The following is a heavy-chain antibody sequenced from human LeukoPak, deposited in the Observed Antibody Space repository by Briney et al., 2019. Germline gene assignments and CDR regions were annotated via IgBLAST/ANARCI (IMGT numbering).Heavy chain of an antibody. CDR3: ARSITMVRGVIHDC. D-gene: IGHD3-10*01. J-gene: IGHJ4*02. CDR1: GGSISSYY. Sequence: SETLSLTCTVSGGSISSYYWSWIRQPPGKGLEWIGYIYYSGSTYYNPSLKSRVTISVDTSKNQFSLKLSSVTAADTAVYYCARSITMVRGVIHDCWGQGTLVTVSS. CDR2: IYYSGST. V-gene: IGHV4-59*12.